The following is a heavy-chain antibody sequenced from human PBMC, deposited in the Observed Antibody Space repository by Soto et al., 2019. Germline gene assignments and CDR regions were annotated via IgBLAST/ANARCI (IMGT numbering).Heavy chain of an antibody. J-gene: IGHJ4*02. Sequence: PGGSLRLSCAASGFTFDDYAMHWVRQAPGKGLEWVGNIRQDGSEKNYVDSVKGRFTISRDNAKNSLYLQMNRLRAEDTAVYYCAREIVVARGASYFDYWGPGTLVTVS. CDR1: GFTFDDYA. D-gene: IGHD2-2*01. V-gene: IGHV3-7*04. CDR3: AREIVVARGASYFDY. CDR2: IRQDGSEK.